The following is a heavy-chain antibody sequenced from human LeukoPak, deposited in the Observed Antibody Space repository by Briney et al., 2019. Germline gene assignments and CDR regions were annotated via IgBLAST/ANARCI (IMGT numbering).Heavy chain of an antibody. J-gene: IGHJ5*02. D-gene: IGHD3-10*01. CDR3: ASGAYYYGSGTGWFDP. V-gene: IGHV4-59*01. CDR2: IYYSGST. CDR1: GGSFSSYY. Sequence: ETLSLTCTVSGGSFSSYYWSWIRQPPGKGLEWIGYIYYSGSTNYNPSLKSRVTISVDTSKNQFSLKLSSVTAADTAVYYCASGAYYYGSGTGWFDPWGQGTLVTVSS.